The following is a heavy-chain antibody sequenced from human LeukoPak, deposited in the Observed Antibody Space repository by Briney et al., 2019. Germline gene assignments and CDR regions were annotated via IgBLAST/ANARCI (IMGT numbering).Heavy chain of an antibody. CDR3: ARQTTAGTSFDV. Sequence: PGRSLRLSCAASGFTFSSYAMHWVRQAPGKGLEWVAVISCDGSNKYYADSVKGRFTISRDNSKNTLYLQMNSLRAEDTAVYYCARQTTAGTSFDVWGQGTSVTVSS. V-gene: IGHV3-30-3*01. CDR1: GFTFSSYA. CDR2: ISCDGSNK. D-gene: IGHD6-13*01. J-gene: IGHJ6*02.